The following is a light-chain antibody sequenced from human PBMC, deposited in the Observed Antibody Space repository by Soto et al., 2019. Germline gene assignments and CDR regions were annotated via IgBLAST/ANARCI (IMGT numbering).Light chain of an antibody. V-gene: IGKV3-15*01. J-gene: IGKJ1*01. CDR3: QQYNNWWT. CDR2: GAS. Sequence: EIVMTQAPATLSVSPGERATLSCRASQSVSNNLDWYQKKPGQAPRLLIYGASTRAIGIPARFRGSRSGTEFTLTLSSLQSEDFAFYYCQQYNNWWTFGQGTRVDIK. CDR1: QSVSNN.